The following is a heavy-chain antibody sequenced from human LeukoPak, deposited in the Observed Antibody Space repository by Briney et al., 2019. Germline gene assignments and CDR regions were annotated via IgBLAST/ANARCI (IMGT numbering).Heavy chain of an antibody. D-gene: IGHD6-19*01. CDR1: GGSISSSSYY. CDR2: IYYNGNT. CDR3: ATSGWYLLPGVY. Sequence: SETLSLTCTVSGGSISSSSYYWAWIRQPPGKGLEWIGNIYYNGNTYYNSSLKSRVTISVDTSKNQFSLRLSSVTAADTAVYYCATSGWYLLPGVYWGQGTLVTVSS. V-gene: IGHV4-39*07. J-gene: IGHJ4*02.